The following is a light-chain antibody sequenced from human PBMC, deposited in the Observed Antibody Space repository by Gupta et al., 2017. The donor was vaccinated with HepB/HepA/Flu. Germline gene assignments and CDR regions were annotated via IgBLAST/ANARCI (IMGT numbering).Light chain of an antibody. CDR3: QQYGSSPKT. J-gene: IGKJ1*01. CDR1: QSVRGSD. V-gene: IGKV3-20*01. Sequence: ENVLTQSPGTLPFSQGERPTLPCRASQSVRGSDLPGYQQNPGQAPRLLIYHISNRATGIPDRFSGSGSGTDFSLTIIRLEPEDVAVDYCQQYGSSPKTFGRGTKVEIK. CDR2: HIS.